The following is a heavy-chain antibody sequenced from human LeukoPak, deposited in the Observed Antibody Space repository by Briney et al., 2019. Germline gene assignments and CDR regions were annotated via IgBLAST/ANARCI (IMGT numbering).Heavy chain of an antibody. D-gene: IGHD6-19*01. CDR3: AKDAVAGTYYFDY. CDR2: INPSGGST. CDR1: GYIFTTYY. J-gene: IGHJ4*02. V-gene: IGHV1-46*01. Sequence: ASVKVSCKTSGYIFTTYYVHCVRQAPGQGLEWMGLINPSGGSTSYAQKFQGRVTMTRDTSTSTVYMEMSSLRSEDTAVYYCAKDAVAGTYYFDYWGQGTLVTVSP.